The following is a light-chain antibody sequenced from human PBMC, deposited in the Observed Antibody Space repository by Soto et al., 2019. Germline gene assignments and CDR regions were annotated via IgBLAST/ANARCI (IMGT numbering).Light chain of an antibody. Sequence: DIQMTQSPSTVSAYVGDSVTITCRASQSITTWLAWYQQRPGKAPKLLIYDVSSLQSGVPSRFSGSGSGTEFTLTISRVQPEDFATYYCQQYETYLKTFGQGTKVDIK. CDR3: QQYETYLKT. CDR1: QSITTW. V-gene: IGKV1-5*01. CDR2: DVS. J-gene: IGKJ1*01.